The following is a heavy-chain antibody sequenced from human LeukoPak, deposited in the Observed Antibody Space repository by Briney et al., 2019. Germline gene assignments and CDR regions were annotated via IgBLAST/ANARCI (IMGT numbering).Heavy chain of an antibody. CDR1: GGSLSSYY. V-gene: IGHV4-59*01. J-gene: IGHJ5*02. D-gene: IGHD2-15*01. CDR3: ASLVAASWFDP. CDR2: IYYSGST. Sequence: PSETLSLTCTVSGGSLSSYYWSWIRQPPGKGLEWIGYIYYSGSTNYNPSLKSRVTISVDTSKNQFSLKLSSVTAADTAVYYCASLVAASWFDPWGQGTLVTVSS.